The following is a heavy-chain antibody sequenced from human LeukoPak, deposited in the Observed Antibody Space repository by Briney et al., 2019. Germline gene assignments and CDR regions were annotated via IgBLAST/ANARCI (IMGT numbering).Heavy chain of an antibody. J-gene: IGHJ4*02. D-gene: IGHD3-22*01. V-gene: IGHV4-39*01. CDR3: ARSGGEVTMIVVVITHFDY. CDR2: IYYSGSP. Sequence: SSETLSLTRTVSGGSISSSRYYWGWIRQPPGKGLEWIGSIYYSGSPYYNPSHKSRVTISVDTSKNQFALKLSSVTAADTAVYYCARSGGEVTMIVVVITHFDYWGQGTLVTVSS. CDR1: GGSISSSRYY.